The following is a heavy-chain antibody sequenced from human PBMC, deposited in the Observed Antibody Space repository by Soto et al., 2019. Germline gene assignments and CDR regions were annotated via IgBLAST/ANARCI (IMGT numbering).Heavy chain of an antibody. D-gene: IGHD2-15*01. CDR2: ISYDGSNK. V-gene: IGHV3-30-3*01. CDR1: GFTFSSYA. J-gene: IGHJ4*02. CDR3: ARPYCSGGSCGGMSPFDY. Sequence: QVQLVESGGGVVQPGRSLRLSCAASGFTFSSYAMHWVRQAPGKGLEWVAVISYDGSNKYYADSVKGRFTISRDNSKNKLYLQMNSLRAEDTAVYYCARPYCSGGSCGGMSPFDYWGQGTLVTVSS.